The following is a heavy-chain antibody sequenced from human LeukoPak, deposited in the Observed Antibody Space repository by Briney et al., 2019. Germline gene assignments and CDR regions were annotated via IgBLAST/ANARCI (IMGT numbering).Heavy chain of an antibody. CDR3: ARHGASYYFDY. D-gene: IGHD3-16*01. CDR2: IDYGGST. V-gene: IGHV4-39*01. CDR1: GGSISSNSYY. Sequence: SETLSLTCTVSGGSISSNSYYWGWIRQPPGKGLEWIGSIDYGGSTYDNPSLKGRVTISLDTSKCQFSLKLSSVTAADTAVYYCARHGASYYFDYWGQGTLVTVSS. J-gene: IGHJ4*02.